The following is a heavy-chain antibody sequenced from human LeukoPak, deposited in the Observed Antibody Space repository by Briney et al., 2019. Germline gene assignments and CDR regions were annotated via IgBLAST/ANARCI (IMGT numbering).Heavy chain of an antibody. D-gene: IGHD1-26*01. J-gene: IGHJ4*02. CDR3: ARVRGSLFDY. Sequence: SQTLSLTCTVSGGSISSGSYYWSWIRQPAGMGLEWIGRIYSSGDTNYNPSLKSRVTISVDTSKNQFSLKLSSVTAADTAVYYCARVRGSLFDYWGQGALVTVSS. CDR1: GGSISSGSYY. V-gene: IGHV4-61*02. CDR2: IYSSGDT.